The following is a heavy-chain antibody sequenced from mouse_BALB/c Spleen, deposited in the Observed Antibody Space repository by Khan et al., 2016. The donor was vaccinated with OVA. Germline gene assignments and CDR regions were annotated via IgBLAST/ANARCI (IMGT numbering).Heavy chain of an antibody. CDR2: ISYSGRT. J-gene: IGHJ2*01. D-gene: IGHD1-1*01. V-gene: IGHV3-2*02. CDR1: GYSITSDYA. Sequence: EVQLQESGPGLVKPSQSLSLTCTVTGYSITSDYAWNWIRQFPGNKLEWMGYISYSGRTRSNPSLKSRISITRETSKNQFFLQLTSVTTEDTATYYFARSVTITTVVATDFDYWGQGTTLTVSS. CDR3: ARSVTITTVVATDFDY.